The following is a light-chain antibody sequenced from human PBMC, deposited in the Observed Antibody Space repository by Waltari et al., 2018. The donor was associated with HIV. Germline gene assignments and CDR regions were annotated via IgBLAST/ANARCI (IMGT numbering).Light chain of an antibody. CDR2: EVN. CDR3: NSYAGSNNWV. Sequence: QSALTQPPSASGSPGQSVTISCTGTSSDVGGSKYVSWYQQHPGKAPKLMIYEVNKRPSGVPDRCSVSKSANTASLTVSGLQADDEADYYCNSYAGSNNWVFGGGTKLTVL. CDR1: SSDVGGSKY. V-gene: IGLV2-8*01. J-gene: IGLJ3*02.